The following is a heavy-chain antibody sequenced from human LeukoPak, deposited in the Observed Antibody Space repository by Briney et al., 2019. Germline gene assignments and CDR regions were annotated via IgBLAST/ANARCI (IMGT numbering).Heavy chain of an antibody. D-gene: IGHD3-10*01. CDR2: INPNSGGT. Sequence: ASVKVSCKASGYTFTGYYMHWVRQPPGQGLEWMGWINPNSGGTNYAHKFQGRVTMTSDTSISTAHMELSRLRSDATAVYYCARDMVWGVKLPDYWGQGTLVTVSS. CDR3: ARDMVWGVKLPDY. CDR1: GYTFTGYY. J-gene: IGHJ4*02. V-gene: IGHV1-2*02.